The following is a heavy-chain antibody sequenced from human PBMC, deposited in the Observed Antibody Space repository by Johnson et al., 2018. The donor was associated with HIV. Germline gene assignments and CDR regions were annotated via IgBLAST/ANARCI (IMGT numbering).Heavy chain of an antibody. Sequence: VQLVESGGGLVKPGGSLRLSCAASGFTFSDYYMSWIRQAPGKGLEWVANIKQDGSEKNYVDSVKGRFIISRDNAKDSLYLQMNSLRAEDTAVYYCARSIMGAGPFDLWGQGTMVTVSS. CDR1: GFTFSDYY. CDR2: IKQDGSEK. V-gene: IGHV3-7*05. CDR3: ARSIMGAGPFDL. J-gene: IGHJ3*01.